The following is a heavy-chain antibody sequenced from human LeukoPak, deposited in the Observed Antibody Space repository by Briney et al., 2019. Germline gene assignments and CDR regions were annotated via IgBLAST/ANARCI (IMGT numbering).Heavy chain of an antibody. CDR1: GGSISSGGYY. J-gene: IGHJ6*03. CDR2: IYHSGST. CDR3: ARPRVYISGGYYMDV. D-gene: IGHD3-10*01. Sequence: SETLSLTCTVSGGSISSGGYYWSWIRQPPGKGLEWIGYIYHSGSTYYNPSLKSRVTISVDRSKNQFSLKLSSVTAADTAVYYCARPRVYISGGYYMDVWGKGTTVTVSS. V-gene: IGHV4-30-2*01.